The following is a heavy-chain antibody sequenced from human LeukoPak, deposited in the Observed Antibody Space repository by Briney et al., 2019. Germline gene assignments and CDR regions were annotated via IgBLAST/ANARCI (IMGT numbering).Heavy chain of an antibody. CDR1: GGSISSSSYS. CDR2: IYYSGST. J-gene: IGHJ4*02. Sequence: PSETLSLTCTVSGGSISSSSYSWGWIRQPPGKGLEWIGSIYYSGSTYYNPSLKSRVTISVDTSKNQFSLKLTSVTAADTAVYYCARGRAAAGQYYFDYWGQGTLVTVS. D-gene: IGHD6-13*01. V-gene: IGHV4-39*01. CDR3: ARGRAAAGQYYFDY.